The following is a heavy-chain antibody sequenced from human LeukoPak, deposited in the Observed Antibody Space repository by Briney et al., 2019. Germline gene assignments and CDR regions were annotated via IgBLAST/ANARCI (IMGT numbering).Heavy chain of an antibody. CDR3: TRAAYSSGWYVDY. V-gene: IGHV3-72*01. J-gene: IGHJ4*02. D-gene: IGHD6-19*01. Sequence: GGSLRLSCAASGFTVSDHYMDWVRQAPGKGLEWVGRTRNKANSYTTEYAASVKGRFTISRDDSKNSLYLQMNSLRTEDTAVYYCTRAAYSSGWYVDYWGQGTLVTVSS. CDR1: GFTVSDHY. CDR2: TRNKANSYTT.